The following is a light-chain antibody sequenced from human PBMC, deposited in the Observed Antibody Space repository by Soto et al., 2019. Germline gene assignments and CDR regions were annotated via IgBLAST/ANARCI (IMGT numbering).Light chain of an antibody. V-gene: IGKV1-39*01. CDR1: QSISSY. CDR2: AAS. J-gene: IGKJ3*01. Sequence: DIQMTQSPSSLSASVGDRVTITCRASQSISSYLNWYQQKPGKAPKLLIYAASSLQSGVPSRFSGSGSGTEFALPVSSLQPEDFATYYCQQRYSTPFTFGPGTTVDIK. CDR3: QQRYSTPFT.